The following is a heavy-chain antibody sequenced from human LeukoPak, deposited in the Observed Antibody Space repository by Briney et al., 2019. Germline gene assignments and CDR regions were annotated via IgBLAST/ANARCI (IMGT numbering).Heavy chain of an antibody. CDR2: IGGNGIRT. CDR1: GFNFNYYA. J-gene: IGHJ6*02. CDR3: AKDQRLRFYYYGMDV. V-gene: IGHV3-23*01. D-gene: IGHD4-17*01. Sequence: GGSLKLSCAASGFNFNYYAMTWVRQAPGKGLEWVSGIGGNGIRTYYADSVRGRFTVSRDNSKNTLYLQMNSLRAEDTAVYYCAKDQRLRFYYYGMDVWGQGTTVTVSS.